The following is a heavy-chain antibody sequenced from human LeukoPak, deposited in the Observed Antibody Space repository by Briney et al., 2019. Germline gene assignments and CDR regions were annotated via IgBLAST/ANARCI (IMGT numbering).Heavy chain of an antibody. CDR3: ARGGYSSSWLGD. CDR2: ISSSSSYI. J-gene: IGHJ4*02. CDR1: GFTFNSYS. D-gene: IGHD6-13*01. V-gene: IGHV3-21*01. Sequence: GGSLRLSCAVSGFTFNSYSMNWVRQAPGKGLEWVSSISSSSSYIYYADSVKGRFTISRDNAKNSLYLQMNSLRAEDTAVYYCARGGYSSSWLGDWGQGTLVTVSS.